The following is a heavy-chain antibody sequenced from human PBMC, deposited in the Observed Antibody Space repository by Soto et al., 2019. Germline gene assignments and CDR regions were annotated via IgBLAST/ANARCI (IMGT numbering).Heavy chain of an antibody. CDR2: ISGSGGST. CDR3: AKDSSPFSLPSGLVDY. J-gene: IGHJ4*02. CDR1: GFTFSSYA. V-gene: IGHV3-23*01. D-gene: IGHD6-19*01. Sequence: GGSLRLSCAASGFTFSSYAMSWVRQAPGKGLEWVSAISGSGGSTYYADSVKGRFTISRDNSKNTLYLQMNSLRAEDTAVYYCAKDSSPFSLPSGLVDYWGQGTLVTVSS.